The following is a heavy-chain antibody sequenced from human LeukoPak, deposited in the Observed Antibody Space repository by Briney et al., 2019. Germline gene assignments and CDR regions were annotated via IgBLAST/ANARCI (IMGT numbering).Heavy chain of an antibody. V-gene: IGHV3-53*01. CDR3: ARARSGYYSAFDY. D-gene: IGHD3-22*01. CDR2: IYSGGST. Sequence: PGGSLRLSCVASEVTFGDYWMSWVRQAPGKGLEWVSVIYSGGSTYYADSVKGRFTISRDNSKNTLYLQMNSLRAEDTAVYYCARARSGYYSAFDYWGQGTLVTVSS. J-gene: IGHJ4*02. CDR1: EVTFGDYW.